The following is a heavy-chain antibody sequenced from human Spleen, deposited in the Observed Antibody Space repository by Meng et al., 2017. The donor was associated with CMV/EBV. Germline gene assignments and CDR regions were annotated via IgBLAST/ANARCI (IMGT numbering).Heavy chain of an antibody. CDR1: GGSFSGHY. J-gene: IGHJ5*02. V-gene: IGHV4-34*01. D-gene: IGHD3-3*01. Sequence: SETLSLTCAVYGGSFSGHYWSWIRQPPGKGLEWIGEINHSGSTNYNPSLKSRVTISVDTSKNQFSLKLSSVTAADTAVYYCARGPVYWSAPDWFDPWGQGTLVTVSS. CDR3: ARGPVYWSAPDWFDP. CDR2: INHSGST.